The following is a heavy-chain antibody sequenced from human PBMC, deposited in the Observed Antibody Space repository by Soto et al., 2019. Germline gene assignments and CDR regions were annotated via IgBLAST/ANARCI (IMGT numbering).Heavy chain of an antibody. Sequence: EVQLLESGGNLVQPGGSLRLSCAASGFTFSSYAMTWVRQAPGKGLEWVSSISDNGGSTHYADSVKGRFTISRDNSKITPYLQTNRLIAEDTAVYHCAKDLGFCSSSTCQPPYGMDVWGQGTTVTVSS. CDR3: AKDLGFCSSSTCQPPYGMDV. J-gene: IGHJ6*02. CDR1: GFTFSSYA. V-gene: IGHV3-23*01. CDR2: ISDNGGST. D-gene: IGHD2-2*01.